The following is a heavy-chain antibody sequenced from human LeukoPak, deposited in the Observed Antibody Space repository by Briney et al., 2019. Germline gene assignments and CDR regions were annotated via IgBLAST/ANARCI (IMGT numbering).Heavy chain of an antibody. CDR1: GGTFTNYA. CDR2: IIPILDTA. D-gene: IGHD3-10*01. J-gene: IGHJ6*03. CDR3: VRADYHGSGNNKYYYYMDV. V-gene: IGHV1-69*05. Sequence: SVKVSCKASGGTFTNYAVSWVRQAPGQGLEWMGGIIPILDTANYAQKYQGRVTITTDASTSTVFMDLNSLTSEDTAVYYCVRADYHGSGNNKYYYYMDVWGKGTTVTVSS.